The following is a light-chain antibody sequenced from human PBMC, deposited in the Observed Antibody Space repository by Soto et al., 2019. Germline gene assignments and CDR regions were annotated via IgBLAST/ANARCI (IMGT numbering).Light chain of an antibody. CDR3: QHYGSSPPDT. V-gene: IGKV3-20*01. Sequence: IVLTQSPGTLSLSLGERATLSCRASQSVSGTYSAWYQQKPGQAPRLLIYGTSKRAAGIPDRFSGSGSGTDFSLTISRLEPEDFAVYYCQHYGSSPPDTFGQGTKLEIK. CDR2: GTS. CDR1: QSVSGTY. J-gene: IGKJ2*01.